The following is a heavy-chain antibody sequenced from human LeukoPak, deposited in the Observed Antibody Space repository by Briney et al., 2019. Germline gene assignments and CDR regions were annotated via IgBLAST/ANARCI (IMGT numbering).Heavy chain of an antibody. CDR2: MYAIGSS. CDR3: VREGQYRAYAFDI. CDR1: SGSMRSYY. D-gene: IGHD5-12*01. J-gene: IGHJ3*02. Sequence: SETLSLTCTVSSGSMRSYYWNWIRQPAGKGLEWIGHMYAIGSSNYNPSLKSRVAVSIDTSKNQFSLRLTSVTAADTAVYYCVREGQYRAYAFDIWGPGTMVTVSS. V-gene: IGHV4-4*07.